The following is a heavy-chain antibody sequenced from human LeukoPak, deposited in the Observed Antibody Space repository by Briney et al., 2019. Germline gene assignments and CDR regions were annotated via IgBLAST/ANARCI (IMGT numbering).Heavy chain of an antibody. J-gene: IGHJ2*01. CDR2: LYSGSDT. CDR1: GFTVSTKY. Sequence: HPGGSLRLSCAASGFTVSTKYMNWVRQAPGKGLEWVSILYSGSDTYYADSVKGRFTISGDSSKNTLFLHMNSLRAEDTAVYYCARVGDHFHWYLDLWGRGTLVTVSS. V-gene: IGHV3-53*01. CDR3: ARVGDHFHWYLDL. D-gene: IGHD5-24*01.